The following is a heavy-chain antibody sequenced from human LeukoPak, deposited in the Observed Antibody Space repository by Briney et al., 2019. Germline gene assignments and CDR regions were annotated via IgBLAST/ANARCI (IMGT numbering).Heavy chain of an antibody. CDR2: IYSGGST. Sequence: GGSLRLSCAASGFTFSTYAMTWVRQAPGKGLEWVSVIYSGGSTYYADSVKGRFTISRDNSKNTLYLQMNSLRAEDTAVYYCAREWRTFDYWGQGTLVTVSS. CDR3: AREWRTFDY. J-gene: IGHJ4*02. D-gene: IGHD5-24*01. V-gene: IGHV3-53*01. CDR1: GFTFSTYA.